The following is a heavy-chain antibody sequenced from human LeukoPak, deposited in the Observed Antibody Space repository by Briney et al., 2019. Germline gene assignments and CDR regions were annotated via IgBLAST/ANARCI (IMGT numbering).Heavy chain of an antibody. V-gene: IGHV1-8*01. Sequence: ASVEVSFKASGYTFTSYDINWVRQATGQGLEWMGWMNPNSGNTSYAQKFQGRVTMTRDTSTSTVYMELSSLRSEDTAVYYCARGGFSSTSCSDYWGQGTLVTVSS. CDR1: GYTFTSYD. D-gene: IGHD2-2*01. CDR3: ARGGFSSTSCSDY. J-gene: IGHJ4*02. CDR2: MNPNSGNT.